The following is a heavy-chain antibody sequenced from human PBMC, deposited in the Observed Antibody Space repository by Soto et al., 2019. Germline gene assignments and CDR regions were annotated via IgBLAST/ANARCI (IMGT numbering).Heavy chain of an antibody. D-gene: IGHD3-10*01. CDR2: IIPIFGTA. Sequence: QVQLVQSGAEVKKPGSSVKVSCKASGGTFSSYAISWVRQAPGQGLEWMGGIIPIFGTANYAQKFQGRVTITPDKSTSTAYMELSSLRSEDTAVYYCARGRTMVRGVISPHYYGMDVWGQGTTVTVSS. V-gene: IGHV1-69*06. CDR3: ARGRTMVRGVISPHYYGMDV. CDR1: GGTFSSYA. J-gene: IGHJ6*02.